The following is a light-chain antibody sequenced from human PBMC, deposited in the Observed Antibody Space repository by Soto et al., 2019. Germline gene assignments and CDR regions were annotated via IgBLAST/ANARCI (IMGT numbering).Light chain of an antibody. V-gene: IGLV2-14*01. J-gene: IGLJ1*01. Sequence: QSVLTQPASVSGSPGQSITISCTGSTSDVGGYNYVSWYQQEPDKAPKLMIYQVSNRPSGISNRFSGSKSGNTAALTISGLQAEDEADYYCSSYTSSSTVVFGTGTKVTVL. CDR1: TSDVGGYNY. CDR3: SSYTSSSTVV. CDR2: QVS.